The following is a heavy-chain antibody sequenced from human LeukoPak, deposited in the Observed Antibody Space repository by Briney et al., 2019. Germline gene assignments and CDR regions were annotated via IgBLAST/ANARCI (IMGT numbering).Heavy chain of an antibody. CDR3: ARGYGRMILPFDY. Sequence: SETLSLTCSVSGGSISSYYWTWIRQPPGKGLEWIGYIYDSGSTNYNSSLKSRVTISVDTSKNQFSLKLSSVTAADTAVYYCARGYGRMILPFDYWGQGTLVTVSS. V-gene: IGHV4-59*12. J-gene: IGHJ4*02. CDR2: IYDSGST. D-gene: IGHD4-23*01. CDR1: GGSISSYY.